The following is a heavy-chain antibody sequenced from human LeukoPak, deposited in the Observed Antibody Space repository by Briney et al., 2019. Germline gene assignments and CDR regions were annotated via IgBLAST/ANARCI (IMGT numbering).Heavy chain of an antibody. J-gene: IGHJ4*02. D-gene: IGHD6-13*01. CDR3: ASAPAAAGTPAEY. V-gene: IGHV1-46*01. CDR1: GYTFTSYY. CDR2: INPSGGST. Sequence: ASVKVSCKASGYTFTSYYMHWVRQAPGQGLEWMGIINPSGGSTSYAQKFQGRVTMTRDTSTSTVYMELSSLRSEDTAVYYCASAPAAAGTPAEYWGQGTLVTVSP.